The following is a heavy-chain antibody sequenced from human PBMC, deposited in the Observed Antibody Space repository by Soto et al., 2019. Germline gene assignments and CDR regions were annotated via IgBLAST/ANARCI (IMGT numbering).Heavy chain of an antibody. CDR2: ISSSGSTI. Sequence: RGSLRLSCAASGFTFSDYYMSWIRQAPGKGLEWVSYISSSGSTIYYADSVKGRFTISRDNAKNSLYLQMNSLRAEDTAVYYCARGDTYYYHSSGYLRVYWCQGILVTVSS. J-gene: IGHJ4*02. D-gene: IGHD3-22*01. V-gene: IGHV3-11*01. CDR1: GFTFSDYY. CDR3: ARGDTYYYHSSGYLRVY.